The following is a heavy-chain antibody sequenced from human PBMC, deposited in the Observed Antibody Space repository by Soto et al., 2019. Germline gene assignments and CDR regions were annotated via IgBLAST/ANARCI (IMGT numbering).Heavy chain of an antibody. CDR3: AREGDYAASTGFDY. CDR1: GFTVFNNY. CDR2: IYTGGGT. J-gene: IGHJ4*02. V-gene: IGHV3-53*02. Sequence: EVQLVETGGGLIQPGGSLRLSCAASGFTVFNNYMSWVRQAPGKGLEWVAVIYTGGGTYYADSVKGRFTISRDNSKNTLHLQMNSLGVEDTAIYYCAREGDYAASTGFDYWGQGTLVTVSS. D-gene: IGHD4-17*01.